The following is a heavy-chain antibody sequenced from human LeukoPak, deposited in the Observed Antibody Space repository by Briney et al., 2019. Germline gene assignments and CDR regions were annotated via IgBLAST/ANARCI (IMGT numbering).Heavy chain of an antibody. J-gene: IGHJ6*03. V-gene: IGHV3-53*01. CDR1: GFTVSSIY. CDR2: IYSGGST. D-gene: IGHD3-10*01. CDR3: ASGSGSYRTPYYYLDV. Sequence: GGSLTLSCLASGFTVSSIYMRWVRQAPGKGREGVLVIYSGGSTYYADSVKGRFTISRDNAKNTLYLQMNSLSAEDTAVYYCASGSGSYRTPYYYLDVWGTGTTVTVSS.